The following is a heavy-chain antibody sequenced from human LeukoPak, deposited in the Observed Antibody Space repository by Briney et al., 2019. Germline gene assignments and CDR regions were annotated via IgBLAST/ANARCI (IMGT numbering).Heavy chain of an antibody. J-gene: IGHJ4*02. CDR2: IRTKPDNYAT. Sequence: GGSLRLSCAASGFAFSASAIHWVRQASGKGLEWVGRIRTKPDNYATGYGASVKGRFIISRDDSKNTAYLQMNSLTTEDTAVYYCTSSSTYYYDYWGQGTLVTVSS. D-gene: IGHD3-10*01. CDR3: TSSSTYYYDY. V-gene: IGHV3-73*01. CDR1: GFAFSASA.